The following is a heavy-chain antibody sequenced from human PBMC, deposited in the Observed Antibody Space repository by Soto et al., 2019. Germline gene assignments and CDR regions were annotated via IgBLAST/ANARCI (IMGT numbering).Heavy chain of an antibody. CDR2: ISKSGDST. CDR3: AKGSFGFDY. D-gene: IGHD3-10*01. J-gene: IGHJ4*02. CDR1: GVTFTSYA. Sequence: GALRLSCAASGVTFTSYAMTWVRQVPGEGLQWVSSISKSGDSTYYADSVKGRFTTSGDNSKNTLYLQMNSLRAEDTAIYYCAKGSFGFDYWGQGTLVT. V-gene: IGHV3-23*01.